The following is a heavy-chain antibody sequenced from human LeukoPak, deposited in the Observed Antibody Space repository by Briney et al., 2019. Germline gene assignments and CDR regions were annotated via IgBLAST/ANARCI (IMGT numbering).Heavy chain of an antibody. CDR1: GFTFSDYY. CDR3: AREQSGYYYPFDY. V-gene: IGHV3-11*05. CDR2: ISSSSSYT. D-gene: IGHD3-22*01. J-gene: IGHJ4*02. Sequence: GGSLRLSCAASGFTFSDYYMSWIRQAPGKGLEWVSYISSSSSYTNYADSVKGRFTISRDNAKNSPYLQMNSLRAEDTAVYYCAREQSGYYYPFDYWGQGTLVTVSS.